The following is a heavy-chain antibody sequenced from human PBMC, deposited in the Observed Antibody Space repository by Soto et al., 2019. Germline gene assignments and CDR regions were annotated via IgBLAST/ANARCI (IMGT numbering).Heavy chain of an antibody. CDR3: AKEGEYGVFAGENRFDS. D-gene: IGHD4-17*01. CDR2: INSDGSHT. V-gene: IGHV3-74*01. CDR1: GFTFFTYW. J-gene: IGHJ5*01. Sequence: EVQLVESGGGLVQPGGSLRLSCAASGFTFFTYWIHWVRHVPGKGLVWVSRINSDGSHTSYADSVRGRFTISRDNSKNTVYLQMNSLTAEDTAVYYCAKEGEYGVFAGENRFDSWGQGSLVTVSS.